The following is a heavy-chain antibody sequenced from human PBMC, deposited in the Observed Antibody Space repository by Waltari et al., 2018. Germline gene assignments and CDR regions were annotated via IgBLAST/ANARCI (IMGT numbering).Heavy chain of an antibody. J-gene: IGHJ5*02. CDR3: ARDSTVTTFIWFDP. Sequence: WVRQAPGQGLEWMGWINPNSGGTNYAQKFQGRVTMTRDTSISTAYMELSRLRSDDTAVYYCARDSTVTTFIWFDPWGQGTLVTVSS. CDR2: INPNSGGT. D-gene: IGHD4-17*01. V-gene: IGHV1-2*02.